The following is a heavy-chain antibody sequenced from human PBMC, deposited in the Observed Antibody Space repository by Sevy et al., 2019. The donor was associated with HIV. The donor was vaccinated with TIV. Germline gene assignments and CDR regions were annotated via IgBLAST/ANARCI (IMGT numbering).Heavy chain of an antibody. V-gene: IGHV3-48*03. CDR2: ISSRGTTI. Sequence: GGFLRLSCAASGFSFTSYEINWVRQAPGKGLEWVSYISSRGTTIYYADSVKGRFTISRDNAKNYLFLQMNSLRADDTAVYYFARTGIGISGLTGAMDVWGQGTTVTVSS. D-gene: IGHD2-15*01. CDR1: GFSFTSYE. J-gene: IGHJ6*02. CDR3: ARTGIGISGLTGAMDV.